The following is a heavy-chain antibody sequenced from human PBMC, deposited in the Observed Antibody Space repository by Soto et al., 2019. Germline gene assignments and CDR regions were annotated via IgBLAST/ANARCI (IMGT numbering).Heavy chain of an antibody. CDR1: GFTFNIYA. V-gene: IGHV3-23*01. J-gene: IGHJ4*02. Sequence: GSLRLSCGASGFTFNIYAMSWVRQAPGRGLECVSGISGNGGVTYYADSVKGRFIISRDNSKNTLYLQMNGLRAEDTAVYFCARDDAYYDVLTAFYFDYWGQGA. CDR2: ISGNGGVT. D-gene: IGHD3-9*01. CDR3: ARDDAYYDVLTAFYFDY.